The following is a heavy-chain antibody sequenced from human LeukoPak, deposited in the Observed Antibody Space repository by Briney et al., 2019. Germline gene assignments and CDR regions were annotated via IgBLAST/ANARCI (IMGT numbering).Heavy chain of an antibody. J-gene: IGHJ6*02. Sequence: GGSLRLSCAASGVTLSSYAMSWARQAPGKGLEWVSGISSSGSGGNTYYADSVKGRFTISRDNSKNTLYLQMNSLRAEDTAVYYCARTVCSTAPHYYYYYGMDVWGQGTTVTVSS. V-gene: IGHV3-23*01. CDR2: ISSSGSGGNT. CDR1: GVTLSSYA. D-gene: IGHD2-2*01. CDR3: ARTVCSTAPHYYYYYGMDV.